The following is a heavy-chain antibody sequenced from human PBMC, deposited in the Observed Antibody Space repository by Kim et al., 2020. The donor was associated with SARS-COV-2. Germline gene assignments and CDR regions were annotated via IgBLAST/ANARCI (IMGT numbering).Heavy chain of an antibody. V-gene: IGHV3-7*01. J-gene: IGHJ4*02. CDR1: GFTFSSYW. CDR2: IKQDASEK. CDR3: ARGFVVVTAPLDY. Sequence: GGSLRLSCAASGFTFSSYWMSWVRQAPGKGLEWVANIKQDASEKYYVDSVKGRFTISRDNAKNSLYLQMNSLRAEDTAVYYCARGFVVVTAPLDYWGQGTLVTVSS. D-gene: IGHD2-21*02.